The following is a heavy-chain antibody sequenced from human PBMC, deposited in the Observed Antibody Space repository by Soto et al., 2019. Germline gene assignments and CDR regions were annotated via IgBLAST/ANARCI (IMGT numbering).Heavy chain of an antibody. J-gene: IGHJ4*02. Sequence: GPLRIPCGDAGLSLSSFWMYWVRQAPGKGLEWVANINPDGSEKQYVDSVKGRFTIPRDNANNSLYLQMSSVTAEDSALYYCSRSLDSWGQGTRVTVSS. CDR3: SRSLDS. V-gene: IGHV3-7*01. CDR2: INPDGSEK. CDR1: GLSLSSFW.